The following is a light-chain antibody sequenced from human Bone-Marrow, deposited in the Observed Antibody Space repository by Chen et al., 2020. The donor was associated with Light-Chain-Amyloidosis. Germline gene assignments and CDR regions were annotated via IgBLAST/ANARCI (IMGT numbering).Light chain of an antibody. J-gene: IGLJ2*01. CDR3: QSADSSGTYEVI. Sequence: SYELTQPPPVSVSPGQTASITCSGDDLPTKYAYWYQQKPGQAPVLVIHRDTERPSGISGRFSGSSSGTTATLTISGVQAEDEADYHCQSADSSGTYEVIFGGGTKLTVL. CDR1: DLPTKY. CDR2: RDT. V-gene: IGLV3-25*03.